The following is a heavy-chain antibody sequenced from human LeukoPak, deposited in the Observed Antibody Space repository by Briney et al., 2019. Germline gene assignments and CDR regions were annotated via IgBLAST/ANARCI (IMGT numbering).Heavy chain of an antibody. CDR1: GFTFSSYS. J-gene: IGHJ4*02. D-gene: IGHD3-10*01. Sequence: GGSLRPSCAASGFTFSSYSMNWVRQAPGEGLEWVSSISSSSSYIYYADSVKGRFTISRDNAKNSLYLQMNSLRAEDTAVYYCASTSELGGYWGQGTPVTVSS. CDR2: ISSSSSYI. CDR3: ASTSELGGY. V-gene: IGHV3-21*04.